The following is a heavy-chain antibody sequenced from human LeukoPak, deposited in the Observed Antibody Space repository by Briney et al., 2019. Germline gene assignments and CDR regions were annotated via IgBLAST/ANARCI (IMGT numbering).Heavy chain of an antibody. CDR2: ISSSSSYI. Sequence: AGGSLRLSCAASGFTFSSSSMNWVRQAPGKGLEWVSSISSSSSYIYYADSVKGRFTISRDNAKNSLYLQMNSLRAEDTAVYYCAKDPGFEYWGQGTLVTVSS. J-gene: IGHJ4*02. CDR3: AKDPGFEY. V-gene: IGHV3-21*04. CDR1: GFTFSSSS.